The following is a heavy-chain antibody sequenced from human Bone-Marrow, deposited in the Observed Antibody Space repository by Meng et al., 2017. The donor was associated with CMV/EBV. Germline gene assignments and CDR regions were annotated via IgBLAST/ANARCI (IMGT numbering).Heavy chain of an antibody. V-gene: IGHV3-74*01. D-gene: IGHD1-26*01. J-gene: IGHJ4*02. CDR1: GLTVRKYW. Sequence: EVQLVESXGTIVQPGGSLRRSGGFSGLTVRKYWMHWVRQRSGKGLEWVSRIDNNDGRSTSYADSVRGRFTISRDNAKNTLYLQMDSLRVEDTAVYYCARGVAESLGWEMGYLGQGTLGTVSS. CDR2: IDNNDGRST. CDR3: ARGVAESLGWEMGY.